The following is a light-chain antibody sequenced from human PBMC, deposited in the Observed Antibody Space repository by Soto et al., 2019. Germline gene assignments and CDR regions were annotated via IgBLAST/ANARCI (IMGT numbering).Light chain of an antibody. J-gene: IGKJ1*01. CDR1: QRISSW. CDR2: DAS. V-gene: IGKV1-5*01. CDR3: QLYNSYFRT. Sequence: DIQGSQSPATLPPSVDDRGAITCRASQRISSWLAWYQQKPGKAPKLLIYDASSLESGVPSRFSGSGSGTEFTLTISSLQPDDFATYYCQLYNSYFRTLSQGTKVDI.